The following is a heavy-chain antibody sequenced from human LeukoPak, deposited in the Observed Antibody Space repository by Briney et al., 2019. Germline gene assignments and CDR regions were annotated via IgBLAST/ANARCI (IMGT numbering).Heavy chain of an antibody. Sequence: PGGSLRLSCAASGFTFRRYWMHWVRQAPGKGLMWVSRIRPDGSTTLYADSVKGPFTISRDNAKNTLYLRMNSPGAQDTAVYYCTTVLSSNRYNLCDYWGKGTLVTVS. CDR3: TTVLSSNRYNLCDY. CDR2: IRPDGSTT. J-gene: IGHJ4*02. CDR1: GFTFRRYW. V-gene: IGHV3-74*03. D-gene: IGHD6-13*01.